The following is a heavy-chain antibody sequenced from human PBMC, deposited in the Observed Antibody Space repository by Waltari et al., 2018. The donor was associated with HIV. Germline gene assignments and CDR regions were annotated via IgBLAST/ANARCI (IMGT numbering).Heavy chain of an antibody. J-gene: IGHJ6*02. CDR2: VRAYDGNK. CDR1: GYDLTSHG. Sequence: QVHLMQSGPEMRKPGASVTISCRAAGYDLTSHGITWVRQAPGQGLEWVGWVRAYDGNKDIERGFKDTVSLSTEKSTTTAFFERRSLRIDDTATYYCARGGGTWLQETHYYKGLDVWGQGTTVIVSS. V-gene: IGHV1-18*01. D-gene: IGHD3-10*01. CDR3: ARGGGTWLQETHYYKGLDV.